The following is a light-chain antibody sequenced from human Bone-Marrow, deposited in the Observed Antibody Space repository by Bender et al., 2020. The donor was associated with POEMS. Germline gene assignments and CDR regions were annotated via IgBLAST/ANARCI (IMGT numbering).Light chain of an antibody. J-gene: IGLJ1*01. CDR2: DVT. V-gene: IGLV2-11*01. CDR1: SSDVGGYDY. Sequence: QSALTQPRSVSGSPGQSVTISCTGTSSDVGGYDYVSWYQEYPGEAPKLMIYDVTKRPSGVSDRFSGSKSGNTASLTISGLQAEDEADYYCSSYTAGSKVFGTGTKVTVV. CDR3: SSYTAGSKV.